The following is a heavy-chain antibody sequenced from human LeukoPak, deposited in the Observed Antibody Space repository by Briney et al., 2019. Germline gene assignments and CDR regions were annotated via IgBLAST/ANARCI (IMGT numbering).Heavy chain of an antibody. CDR3: AGFYYDSSGYPRPWFDP. D-gene: IGHD3-22*01. CDR2: ISAYNGNT. CDR1: GYTSTNYG. J-gene: IGHJ5*02. Sequence: ASVKVSCETSGYTSTNYGISWVRQAPGQGLEWMGWISAYNGNTNFAQKLQGRVTLTTDTSTGTAYMELRSLRSDDTAVYYCAGFYYDSSGYPRPWFDPWGQGTLVTVSS. V-gene: IGHV1-18*01.